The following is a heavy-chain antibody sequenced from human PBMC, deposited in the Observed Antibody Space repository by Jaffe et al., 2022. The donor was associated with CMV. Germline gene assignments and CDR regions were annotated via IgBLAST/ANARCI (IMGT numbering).Heavy chain of an antibody. D-gene: IGHD6-6*01. CDR3: AKDLYDYGYSSSLDLGMDV. Sequence: QVQLVESGGGVVQPGRSLRLSCAASGFTFSSYGMHWVRQAPGKGLEWVAVISYDGSNKYYADSVKGRFTISRDNSKNTLYLQMNSLRAEDTAVYYCAKDLYDYGYSSSLDLGMDVWGQGTTVTVSS. CDR2: ISYDGSNK. V-gene: IGHV3-30*18. CDR1: GFTFSSYG. J-gene: IGHJ6*02.